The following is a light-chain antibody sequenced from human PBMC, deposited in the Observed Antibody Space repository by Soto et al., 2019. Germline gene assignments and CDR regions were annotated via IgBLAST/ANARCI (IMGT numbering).Light chain of an antibody. V-gene: IGKV1-5*03. CDR2: KAS. J-gene: IGKJ1*01. CDR1: QSISYW. CDR3: QHYNSYSEA. Sequence: DIQMTQSPSTLSASVGDRVTITCRASQSISYWLAWYQQKPGNAPKLLIYKASTLKSGVPSRFSGSGSGTEFTLTISSLQPDDFATYYCQHYNSYSEAFGQGTKVDIK.